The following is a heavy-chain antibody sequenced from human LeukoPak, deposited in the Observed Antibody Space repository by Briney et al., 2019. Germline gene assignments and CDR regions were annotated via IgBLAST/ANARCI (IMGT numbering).Heavy chain of an antibody. J-gene: IGHJ6*03. CDR1: GFPFMTYA. D-gene: IGHD1-1*01. Sequence: GGSLRLSCDASGFPFMTYAMNWIRQSPGKGLERVAFLTSGSSNIQYAESVKGRFTISRDNGKDSLFLQMNSLRAEDTAVYYCARVVPVHEYYNSYMDVWGKGTTVTVSS. V-gene: IGHV3-48*01. CDR3: ARVVPVHEYYNSYMDV. CDR2: LTSGSSNI.